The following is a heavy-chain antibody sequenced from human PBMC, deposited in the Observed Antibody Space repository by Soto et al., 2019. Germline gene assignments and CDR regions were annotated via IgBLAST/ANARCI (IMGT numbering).Heavy chain of an antibody. D-gene: IGHD3-16*01. Sequence: EVQLVESGGGLVEPGGSLRLSCAASGFTFTNAWLNWVRQAPGKGLEWVGRIKSKTNGGTTDYAAPVKGRFTISRDDSENTGDLQMNTRKTEDTAVYYCAADLPDWGAYAFDYWGQGTLVSVSS. J-gene: IGHJ4*02. CDR1: GFTFTNAW. CDR3: AADLPDWGAYAFDY. CDR2: IKSKTNGGTT. V-gene: IGHV3-15*07.